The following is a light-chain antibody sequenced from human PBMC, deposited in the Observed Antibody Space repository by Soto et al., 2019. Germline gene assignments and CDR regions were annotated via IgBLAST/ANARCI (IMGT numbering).Light chain of an antibody. CDR2: GAS. Sequence: ETVMADSPVTLSVSPGERTTLPFRARQRVSSNLAWYQQKPGQAPRLLIYGASTRATGIPARFSGSGSGTEFTLTISSLQSEDFAVYYCQHYNDWPRWTFGQGTKVDIK. CDR3: QHYNDWPRWT. CDR1: QRVSSN. V-gene: IGKV3-15*01. J-gene: IGKJ1*01.